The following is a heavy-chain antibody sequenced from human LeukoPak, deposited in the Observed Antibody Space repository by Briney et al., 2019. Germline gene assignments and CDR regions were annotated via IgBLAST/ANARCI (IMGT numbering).Heavy chain of an antibody. J-gene: IGHJ4*02. D-gene: IGHD6-13*01. V-gene: IGHV1-18*01. CDR1: GYTFTSYG. Sequence: GASVKVSCKASGYTFTSYGISWVRQAPGQGLEWMGWISAYNGNTNYAQKLQGRVTITTDTSTSTAYMELRSLRSDDTAVYYCARVGYSSSWYYVVTALLGGYYFDYWGQGTLVTVSS. CDR3: ARVGYSSSWYYVVTALLGGYYFDY. CDR2: ISAYNGNT.